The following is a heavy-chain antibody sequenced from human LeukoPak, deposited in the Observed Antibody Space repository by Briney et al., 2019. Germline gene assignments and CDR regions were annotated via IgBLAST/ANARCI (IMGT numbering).Heavy chain of an antibody. J-gene: IGHJ3*02. CDR2: INPNSGGT. V-gene: IGHV1-2*06. CDR1: GYTFTRFS. D-gene: IGHD3-10*01. Sequence: GASVKVSCKASGYTFTRFSMHWVRQAPGQGLEWMGRINPNSGGTNSAQEFQGRVTITKDTSITTAYMELSGLRSDDTAMYYCARAYGSGSYFAFDIWGQGTMVTVSS. CDR3: ARAYGSGSYFAFDI.